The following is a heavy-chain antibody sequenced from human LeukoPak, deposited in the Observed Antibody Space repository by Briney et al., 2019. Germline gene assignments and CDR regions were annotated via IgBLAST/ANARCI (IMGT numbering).Heavy chain of an antibody. D-gene: IGHD5-24*01. CDR2: IRSKGYGGTT. CDR1: GFTFGDYA. Sequence: GGSLRLSCTASGFTFGDYAMSWVRQAPGKGLEWVASIRSKGYGGTTDYAASVKGRFTISRDDSKSIAYLQMNSLKTEDAAIYYCTRGRWVQFRSSLFDYWGQGTLVTVSS. J-gene: IGHJ4*02. CDR3: TRGRWVQFRSSLFDY. V-gene: IGHV3-49*04.